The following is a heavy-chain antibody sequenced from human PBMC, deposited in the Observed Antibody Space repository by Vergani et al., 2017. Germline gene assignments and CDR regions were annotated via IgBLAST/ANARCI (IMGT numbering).Heavy chain of an antibody. CDR1: GFSLSTSGMC. CDR3: ARIRRIAAAGTGWFDP. Sequence: QVTLRESGPALVKPTQTLTLTCTFSGFSLSTSGMCVSWIRQPPGKALEWLARIDWVDDKYYSTSLKTRLTISKDTSKNQVVLTMTNMDPLDTATYYCARIRRIAAAGTGWFDPWGQGTLVTVSS. CDR2: IDWVDDK. V-gene: IGHV2-70*15. J-gene: IGHJ5*02. D-gene: IGHD6-13*01.